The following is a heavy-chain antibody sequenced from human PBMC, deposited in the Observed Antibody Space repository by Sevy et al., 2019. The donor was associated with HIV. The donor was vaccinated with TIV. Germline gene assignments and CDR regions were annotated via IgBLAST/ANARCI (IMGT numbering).Heavy chain of an antibody. CDR1: GYSISSGYF. V-gene: IGHV4-38-2*02. D-gene: IGHD3-10*01. J-gene: IGHJ4*02. CDR3: ARDSGSGSVGDY. Sequence: SETLSLTCTVSGYSISSGYFWGWIRQPPGKGLEWIGSIYHSGNTYYNPSLKSRITISVDMSKNQFSLKLSSVTAADTAVYYCARDSGSGSVGDYWGQGTLVTVSS. CDR2: IYHSGNT.